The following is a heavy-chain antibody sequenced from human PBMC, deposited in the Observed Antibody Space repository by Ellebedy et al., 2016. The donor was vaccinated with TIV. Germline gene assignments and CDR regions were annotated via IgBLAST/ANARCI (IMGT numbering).Heavy chain of an antibody. CDR1: GSSISSYY. D-gene: IGHD3-3*01. V-gene: IGHV4-59*01. CDR2: IDNSGST. Sequence: SETLSLTCFVSGSSISSYYWSWIRQSPGKGLEYIGYIDNSGSTNYNPSLKSRVTFSLDTSQNHFSLKLSSVSAADTAVYYCARGPYVSPFYDFWSNHYFDSWGQGILVTVSS. CDR3: ARGPYVSPFYDFWSNHYFDS. J-gene: IGHJ4*02.